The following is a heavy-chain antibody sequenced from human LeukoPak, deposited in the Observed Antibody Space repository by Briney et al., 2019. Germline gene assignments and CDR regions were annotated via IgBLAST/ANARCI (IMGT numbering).Heavy chain of an antibody. CDR3: AKSTKTIAVAGWDY. V-gene: IGHV3-23*01. CDR2: ISGSGGST. D-gene: IGHD6-19*01. Sequence: QPGGSLRLSCATSGFTFSSYAMSWVRQAPGKGLEWVSAISGSGGSTYYADSVKGRFTISRDNSKNTLYLQMNSLRAEDTALYYCAKSTKTIAVAGWDYWGQGTLVTVSS. J-gene: IGHJ4*02. CDR1: GFTFSSYA.